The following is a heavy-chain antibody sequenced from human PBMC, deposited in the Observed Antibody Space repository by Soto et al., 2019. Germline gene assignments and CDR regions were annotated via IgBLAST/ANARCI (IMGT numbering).Heavy chain of an antibody. V-gene: IGHV3-48*03. CDR3: ARVERWLQSFDY. J-gene: IGHJ4*02. CDR2: ISSSGSTI. Sequence: PGGSLRLSCAASGFTFSSYEMNWVRQAPGKWLEWVSYISSSGSTIYYADSVKGRFTISRDNAKNSLYLQMNSLRAEDTAVYYCARVERWLQSFDYWGQGTLVTVSS. D-gene: IGHD5-12*01. CDR1: GFTFSSYE.